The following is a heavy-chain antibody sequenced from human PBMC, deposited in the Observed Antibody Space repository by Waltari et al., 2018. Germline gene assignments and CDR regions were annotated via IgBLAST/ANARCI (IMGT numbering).Heavy chain of an antibody. J-gene: IGHJ4*02. D-gene: IGHD3-22*01. CDR3: AREYYDSSGVYYFDY. Sequence: QVQLVQSGAEVKKPGSSVKVSCKASGGTFSSYAISWVRQAPGQGLEWMGGIIPILGIANYAQKFQGRVTITADESTSTAYMELSSLRSEDTAVYYCAREYYDSSGVYYFDYWGQGTLVTVSS. CDR2: IIPILGIA. V-gene: IGHV1-69*04. CDR1: GGTFSSYA.